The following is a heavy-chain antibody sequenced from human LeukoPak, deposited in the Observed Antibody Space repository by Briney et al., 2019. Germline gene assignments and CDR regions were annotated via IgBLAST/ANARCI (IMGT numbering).Heavy chain of an antibody. CDR2: IIPIFGTA. J-gene: IGHJ4*02. Sequence: ASVKVSCKASGYTFTSYDISWVRQAPGQGLEWMGGIIPIFGTANYAQKFQGRVTITADESTSTAYMELSSLRAEDTAVYYCVRGAGPHGDYRDFWGQGTLVTVSS. CDR3: VRGAGPHGDYRDF. CDR1: GYTFTSYD. V-gene: IGHV1-69*13. D-gene: IGHD4-17*01.